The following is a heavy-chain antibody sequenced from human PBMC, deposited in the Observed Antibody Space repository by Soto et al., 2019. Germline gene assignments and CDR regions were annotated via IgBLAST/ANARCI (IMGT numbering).Heavy chain of an antibody. CDR3: ARDGHHGQNWFDP. Sequence: QVQLQESGPGLVKPSETLSLTCTVSGGSISSYYWSWIRQPPGKGLEWIGYNYYSGSTNYNPSLKSRVTISVDTSKNRLSLKLSSVTAADTAVYYCARDGHHGQNWFDPWGQGTLVTVSS. V-gene: IGHV4-59*01. CDR2: NYYSGST. CDR1: GGSISSYY. J-gene: IGHJ5*02.